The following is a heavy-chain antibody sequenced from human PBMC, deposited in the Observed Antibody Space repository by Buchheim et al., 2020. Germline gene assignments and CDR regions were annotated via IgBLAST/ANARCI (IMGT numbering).Heavy chain of an antibody. D-gene: IGHD6-6*01. J-gene: IGHJ6*02. CDR2: ISYDGSNK. Sequence: QVQLVESGGGVVQPGRSLRLSCAASGFTFSSYGMHWVRQAPGKGLEWVAVISYDGSNKYYADSVKGRFTISRDNSKNTLYLHMNSLRAEDTAVYYCAKAALVDEYYYYGMDVWGQGTT. CDR1: GFTFSSYG. V-gene: IGHV3-30*18. CDR3: AKAALVDEYYYYGMDV.